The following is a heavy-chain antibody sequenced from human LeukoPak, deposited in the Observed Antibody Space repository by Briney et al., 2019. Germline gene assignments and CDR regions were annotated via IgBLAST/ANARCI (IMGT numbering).Heavy chain of an antibody. V-gene: IGHV5-51*01. CDR2: IYPGDSDT. CDR1: GYSFTSYW. D-gene: IGHD6-13*01. CDR3: ATESRCSRVGGPYYFDY. Sequence: GESLKISCKGSGYSFTSYWIGWVRQMPGKGLEWMGIIYPGDSDTRYSPSFQGQVTISADKSITTAYLQWSSLKASDTAMYYCATESRCSRVGGPYYFDYWGQGTLVTVSS. J-gene: IGHJ4*02.